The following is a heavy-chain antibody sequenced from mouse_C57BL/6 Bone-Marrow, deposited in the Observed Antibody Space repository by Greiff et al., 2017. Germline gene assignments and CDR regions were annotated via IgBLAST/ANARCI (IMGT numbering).Heavy chain of an antibody. J-gene: IGHJ3*01. Sequence: VQLQQSGPELVKPGDSVKISCKASGYSFTGYFMNWVMQSHGKSLEWIGRINPYNGDTFYNQKFKGKATLTVDKSSSTAHMELRILTSEDSAVYYCARAATVVAPFAYWGQGTLVTVSA. V-gene: IGHV1-20*01. CDR3: ARAATVVAPFAY. CDR1: GYSFTGYF. CDR2: INPYNGDT. D-gene: IGHD1-1*01.